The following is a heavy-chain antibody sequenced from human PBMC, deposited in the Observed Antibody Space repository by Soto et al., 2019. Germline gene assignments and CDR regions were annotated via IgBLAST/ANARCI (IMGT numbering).Heavy chain of an antibody. Sequence: SEPLSLTCAISGYSISQGYYWRWICQPAGKGLEWLGRVYSSGTTDYNPSLNSRATLSVETSKNQFSLKLSSVTAADTAVYYCARDIGSYAYAEGYWGQGIQPTVSS. D-gene: IGHD2-2*01. CDR1: GYSISQGYY. J-gene: IGHJ4*02. CDR2: VYSSGTT. CDR3: ARDIGSYAYAEGY. V-gene: IGHV4-4*07.